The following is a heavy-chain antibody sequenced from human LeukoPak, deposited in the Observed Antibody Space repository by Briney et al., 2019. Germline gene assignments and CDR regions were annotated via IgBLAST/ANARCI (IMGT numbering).Heavy chain of an antibody. CDR2: LYSGGTT. J-gene: IGHJ4*02. CDR3: AKDRAQGGLY. V-gene: IGHV3-53*05. Sequence: GGSLRLSCTTSGFSVSDNYMSWVRQAPGKGLEWVSILYSGGTTYYADSVKGRFTISRDNSENTLYLQMNSLRAEDTAVYYCAKDRAQGGLYWGQGTLVTVSS. CDR1: GFSVSDNY. D-gene: IGHD3-10*01.